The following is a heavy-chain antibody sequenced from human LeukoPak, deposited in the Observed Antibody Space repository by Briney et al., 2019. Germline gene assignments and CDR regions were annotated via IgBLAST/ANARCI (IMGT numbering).Heavy chain of an antibody. Sequence: SETLSLTCTVSGGSISSYYWSWIRQPPGKGLEWIGYIYYSGSTNYNPSLKSRVTISVDTSKNQFSLKLSSVTAADTAVYYCAREVVSPLGPLFDYWGQGTLVTVSS. CDR1: GGSISSYY. V-gene: IGHV4-59*01. J-gene: IGHJ4*02. D-gene: IGHD2-8*02. CDR3: AREVVSPLGPLFDY. CDR2: IYYSGST.